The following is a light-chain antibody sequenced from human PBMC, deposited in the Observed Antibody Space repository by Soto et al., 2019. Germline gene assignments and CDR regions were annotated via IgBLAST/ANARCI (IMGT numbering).Light chain of an antibody. J-gene: IGKJ1*01. V-gene: IGKV2D-29*01. CDR1: QSLLHSDGKTY. CDR3: MQSIQTPWT. Sequence: VMTQTPLSLSVTPGQPASISCKSSQSLLHSDGKTYLYWYLQKSGQPPQVLIYEASNRFSGVPDRFSGSGSGTDFTLNISRVEAEDVGVYYCMQSIQTPWTFGQGTKVEIK. CDR2: EAS.